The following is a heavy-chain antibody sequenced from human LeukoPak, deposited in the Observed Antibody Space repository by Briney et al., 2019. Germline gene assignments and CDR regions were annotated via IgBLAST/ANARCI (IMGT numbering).Heavy chain of an antibody. V-gene: IGHV3-30*03. Sequence: KPGGSLRLSCAASGFTFSSYGMHWVRQAPGKGLEWVAVISYDGSNKYYADSVKGRFTISRDNSKNTLYLQMNSLRAEDTAVYYCLSSSWYGYYFDYWGQGTLVTVSS. D-gene: IGHD6-13*01. J-gene: IGHJ4*02. CDR3: LSSSWYGYYFDY. CDR1: GFTFSSYG. CDR2: ISYDGSNK.